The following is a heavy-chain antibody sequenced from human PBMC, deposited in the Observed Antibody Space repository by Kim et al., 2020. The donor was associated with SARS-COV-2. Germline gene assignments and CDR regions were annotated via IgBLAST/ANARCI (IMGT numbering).Heavy chain of an antibody. CDR3: ARLRDNYRYYFDS. D-gene: IGHD4-4*01. Sequence: TCPPSLKGRVTMSIDTSKNQFSLKLTSVTAADTAIYFCARLRDNYRYYFDSWGQGTLVTVSS. J-gene: IGHJ4*02. V-gene: IGHV4-34*01.